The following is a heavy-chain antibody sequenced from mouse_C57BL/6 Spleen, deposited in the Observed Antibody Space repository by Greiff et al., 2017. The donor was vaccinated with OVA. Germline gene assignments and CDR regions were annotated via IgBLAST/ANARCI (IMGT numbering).Heavy chain of an antibody. CDR1: GFTFSSYT. Sequence: EVMLVESGGGLVKPGGSLKLSCAASGFTFSSYTMSWVRQTPEKRLEWVATISGGGGNTYYPDSVKGRFTISRDNAKNTLYLQMSSLRSEDTALYYCARSSYGEYYFDYWGQGTTLTVSS. CDR2: ISGGGGNT. D-gene: IGHD1-1*01. CDR3: ARSSYGEYYFDY. J-gene: IGHJ2*01. V-gene: IGHV5-9*01.